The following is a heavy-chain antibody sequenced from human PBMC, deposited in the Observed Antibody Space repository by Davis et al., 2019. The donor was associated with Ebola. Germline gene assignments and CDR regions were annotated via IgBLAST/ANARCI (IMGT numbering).Heavy chain of an antibody. CDR3: AREGTDAFDI. Sequence: GESLKISCAASGFTFSSYAMHWVRQAPGKGLEWVAVISYDGSNKYYADSVKGRFTISRDNSKNTLYLQMNSLRAEDTAVYYCAREGTDAFDIWGQGTMVTVSS. CDR1: GFTFSSYA. J-gene: IGHJ3*02. CDR2: ISYDGSNK. V-gene: IGHV3-30-3*01. D-gene: IGHD1/OR15-1a*01.